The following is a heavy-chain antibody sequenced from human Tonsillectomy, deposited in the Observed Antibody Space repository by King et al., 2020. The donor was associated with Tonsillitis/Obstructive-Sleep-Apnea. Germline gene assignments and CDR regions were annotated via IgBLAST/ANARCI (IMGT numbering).Heavy chain of an antibody. Sequence: VQLQESGPGLVKPSETLSLTCKVSGGSISSYYWSWIRQPAGAGLEWIGRIYPSGSTNYNPSLKSRVTMSIDTSENQFSLKLSSVTAADTAVYYCALSYASGSSAFDYWGQGTLVTVSS. CDR1: GGSISSYY. CDR2: IYPSGST. J-gene: IGHJ4*02. CDR3: ALSYASGSSAFDY. V-gene: IGHV4-4*07. D-gene: IGHD3-10*01.